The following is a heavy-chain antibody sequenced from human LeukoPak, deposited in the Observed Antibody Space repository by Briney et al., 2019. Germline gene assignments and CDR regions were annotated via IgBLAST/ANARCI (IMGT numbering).Heavy chain of an antibody. CDR2: ISSSSSYI. CDR3: ARTYYYGSGSYHHPYFDY. V-gene: IGHV3-21*01. CDR1: GFTFSSYS. Sequence: GGSLRLSCAASGFTFSSYSMNWVRQAPGKGLEWVSSISSSSSYIYYADSVKGRFTISRDNAKNSLYLQMNSLRAEDTAVYYCARTYYYGSGSYHHPYFDYWGQGTLVTVSS. J-gene: IGHJ4*02. D-gene: IGHD3-10*01.